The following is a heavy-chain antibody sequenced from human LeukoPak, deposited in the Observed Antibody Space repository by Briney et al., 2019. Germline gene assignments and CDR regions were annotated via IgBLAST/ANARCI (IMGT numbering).Heavy chain of an antibody. D-gene: IGHD3-9*01. CDR3: ARVMDYDILTGYLTVYYMDV. Sequence: GGSLRLSCAASGFTFDDYGMSWVRQAPGKGLEWVSGINWNDGSTGYADSVKGRFTISRDNAKNSLYLQMNSLRAEDTALYYCARVMDYDILTGYLTVYYMDVWGKGTTVTVSS. V-gene: IGHV3-20*04. J-gene: IGHJ6*03. CDR2: INWNDGST. CDR1: GFTFDDYG.